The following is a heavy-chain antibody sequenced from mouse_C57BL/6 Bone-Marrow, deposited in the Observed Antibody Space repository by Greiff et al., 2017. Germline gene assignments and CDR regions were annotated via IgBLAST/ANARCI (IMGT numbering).Heavy chain of an antibody. Sequence: VQLKESGPELVKPGASVKISCKASGYSFTDYFMNWVKQSHGKSLEWIGRINPYNGDTFYNQKFKGKATLTVDTSSTTVHMELLSLTSENSAVYYCVRSYRSLGAMDYWGQGTSVTVSP. CDR3: VRSYRSLGAMDY. J-gene: IGHJ4*01. V-gene: IGHV1-37*01. CDR2: INPYNGDT. D-gene: IGHD2-14*01. CDR1: GYSFTDYF.